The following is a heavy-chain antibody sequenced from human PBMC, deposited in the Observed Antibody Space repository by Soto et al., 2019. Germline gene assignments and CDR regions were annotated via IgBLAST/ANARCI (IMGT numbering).Heavy chain of an antibody. CDR2: ISHSGIT. V-gene: IGHV4-4*02. CDR3: ASVRYDRSGFDH. Sequence: QVQLQESGPGLVRPSGALSVTCAVSGDSISRSHWWSWVRQSPGKGLEWIGEISHSGITNYNPSLKSRDTISGDKSKNQISLKLTSVTAADTAVYYCASVRYDRSGFDHWGQGTLVSVSS. CDR1: GDSISRSHW. J-gene: IGHJ4*02. D-gene: IGHD3-22*01.